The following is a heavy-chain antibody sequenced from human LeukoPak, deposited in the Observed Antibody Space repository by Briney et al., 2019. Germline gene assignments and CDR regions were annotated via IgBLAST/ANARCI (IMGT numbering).Heavy chain of an antibody. V-gene: IGHV4-34*01. Sequence: SETLSLTCAVYGGSFSGYYWSWIRQPPGKGLEWIGEINHSGGTNYNPSLKSRVTISVDTSKNQFSLKLSSVTAADTAVYYCARYKGSRGYSYGNYYYYYMDVWGKGTTVTVSS. J-gene: IGHJ6*03. CDR1: GGSFSGYY. CDR2: INHSGGT. CDR3: ARYKGSRGYSYGNYYYYYMDV. D-gene: IGHD5-18*01.